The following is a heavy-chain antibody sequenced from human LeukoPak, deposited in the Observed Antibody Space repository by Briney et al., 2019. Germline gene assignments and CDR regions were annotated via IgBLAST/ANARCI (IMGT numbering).Heavy chain of an antibody. CDR1: GFTFSSYA. CDR2: IYYSGST. Sequence: PGGSLRLSCAASGFTFSSYAMSWIRQPPGKGLEWIGSIYYSGSTYYNPSLKSRVTISVDTSKNQFSLKLSSVTAADTAVYYCARLWGYFDYWGQGTLVTVSS. J-gene: IGHJ4*02. D-gene: IGHD3-16*01. CDR3: ARLWGYFDY. V-gene: IGHV4-39*01.